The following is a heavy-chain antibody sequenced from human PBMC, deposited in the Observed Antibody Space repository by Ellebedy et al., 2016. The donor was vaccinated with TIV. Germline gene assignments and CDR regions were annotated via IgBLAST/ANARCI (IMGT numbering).Heavy chain of an antibody. CDR1: GFTFNNYA. CDR2: ISHTGSRT. J-gene: IGHJ6*02. D-gene: IGHD4-17*01. V-gene: IGHV3-23*01. CDR3: AKDKVFGDSRWEIDV. Sequence: GESLKISCAASGFTFNNYAMSWVRQAPGKGLEWVSTISHTGSRTYYANSVEGRFIISRDNSKRTVYLQMNSLRAEDTAVYYCAKDKVFGDSRWEIDVWGQGTTVTVSS.